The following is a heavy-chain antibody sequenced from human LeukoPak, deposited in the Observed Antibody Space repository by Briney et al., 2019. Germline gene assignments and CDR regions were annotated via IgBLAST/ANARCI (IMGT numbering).Heavy chain of an antibody. D-gene: IGHD5-18*01. Sequence: GGSLRLSCAASGFTFSSYSMNWVRQAPGKGLEWVSSISSSSGSIYYADSVKGRFTISRDNAKNSLYLQMNSLRAEDTAVYYCARAGGDIVETATMGSYWGQGTLVTVSS. CDR2: ISSSSGSI. CDR3: ARAGGDIVETATMGSY. V-gene: IGHV3-21*01. J-gene: IGHJ4*02. CDR1: GFTFSSYS.